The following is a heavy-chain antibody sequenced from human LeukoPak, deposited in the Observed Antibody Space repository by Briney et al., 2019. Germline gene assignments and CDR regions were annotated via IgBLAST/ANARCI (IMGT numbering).Heavy chain of an antibody. V-gene: IGHV1-69*04. D-gene: IGHD4-23*01. CDR1: GYIFTSYG. CDR3: ARSPYGGPSFDY. J-gene: IGHJ4*02. Sequence: SVKVSCKASGYIFTSYGISWVRQAPGQGLEWMGRIIPIFGIANYAQKFQGRVTITADKSTSTAYMELSSLRSEDTAVYYCARSPYGGPSFDYWGQGTLVTVSS. CDR2: IIPIFGIA.